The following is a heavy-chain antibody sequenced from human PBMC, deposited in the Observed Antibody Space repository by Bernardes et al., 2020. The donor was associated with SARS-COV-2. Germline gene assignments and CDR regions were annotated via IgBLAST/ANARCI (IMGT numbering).Heavy chain of an antibody. D-gene: IGHD1-26*01. J-gene: IGHJ4*02. V-gene: IGHV3-74*01. CDR2: INSDGSSA. CDR3: ARDGHKTKVGAIDY. Sequence: GSSLKVWCAASGFTFGSYWMHGVRQAQGKGLVWVSRINSDGSSARYADSVQGRVSISSATAQNTLYLQMNSLRAEDTAVYYCARDGHKTKVGAIDYWGQGTVVAVSS. CDR1: GFTFGSYW.